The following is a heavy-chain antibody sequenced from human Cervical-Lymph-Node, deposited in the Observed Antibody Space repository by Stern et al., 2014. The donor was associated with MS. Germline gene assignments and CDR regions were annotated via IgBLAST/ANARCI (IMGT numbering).Heavy chain of an antibody. V-gene: IGHV1-69*01. D-gene: IGHD2-21*02. CDR3: VRGAYCGGDCYWGWFDS. Sequence: VQLVESGAEVTKPGSSVKVSCKASGDTFSDYAISWVRPAPGHGLEWMGGIIPIFGTTDYAQKFQGRVTITADESTTTAYMGLINLSSEDTAVYYCVRGAYCGGDCYWGWFDSWGQGTLVTVSS. CDR2: IIPIFGTT. J-gene: IGHJ5*01. CDR1: GDTFSDYA.